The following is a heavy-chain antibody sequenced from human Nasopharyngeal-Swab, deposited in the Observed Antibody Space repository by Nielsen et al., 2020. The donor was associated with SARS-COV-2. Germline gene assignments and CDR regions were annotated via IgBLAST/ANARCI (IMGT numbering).Heavy chain of an antibody. CDR2: INHSGST. CDR1: GGSLSGDY. V-gene: IGHV4-34*01. D-gene: IGHD3-16*01. CDR3: ARRTGGRGFDY. J-gene: IGHJ4*02. Sequence: SETLSLTCAVCGGSLSGDYGSWIRQPPGKGLEWIGEINHSGSTNYNPSHKSRVTISVDTSKNQFSMKLSSVTAADTAVYYCARRTGGRGFDYWGQGTLVTVSS.